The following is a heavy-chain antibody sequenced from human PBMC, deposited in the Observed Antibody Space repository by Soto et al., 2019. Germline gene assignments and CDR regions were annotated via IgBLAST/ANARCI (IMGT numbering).Heavy chain of an antibody. CDR2: ISSSSRYI. V-gene: IGHV3-21*01. CDR1: GFTFSSYS. Sequence: GGSLRLSCAASGFTFSSYSMNWVRQAPGKGLEWVSSISSSSRYIYYADSVKGRFTISRDNAKNSLYLQMNSLRAEDTAVYYCARDFNIKAIRAFDIWGQGTMVTVSS. CDR3: ARDFNIKAIRAFDI. J-gene: IGHJ3*02.